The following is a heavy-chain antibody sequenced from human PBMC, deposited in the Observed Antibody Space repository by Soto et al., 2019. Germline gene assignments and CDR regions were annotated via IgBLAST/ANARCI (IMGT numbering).Heavy chain of an antibody. CDR3: PRDIERVTAKHFFYYYAMDV. CDR1: GFTFSNYG. Sequence: ASVKVSCKASGFTFSNYGLNWVRQAPGQGLEWMGWVSANNGHTNYAQNLQGRVSMTTDTSTSTAYMELRGLTFDDTAVYYFPRDIERVTAKHFFYYYAMDVWGQGTTVTVSS. J-gene: IGHJ6*02. D-gene: IGHD2-8*01. V-gene: IGHV1-18*01. CDR2: VSANNGHT.